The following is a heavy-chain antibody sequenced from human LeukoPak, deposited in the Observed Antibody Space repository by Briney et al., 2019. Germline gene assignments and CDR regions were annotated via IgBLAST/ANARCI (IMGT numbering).Heavy chain of an antibody. J-gene: IGHJ4*02. CDR2: IYYNGST. V-gene: IGHV4-30-4*01. CDR1: GGSISGGDYY. D-gene: IGHD4-17*01. CDR3: ARGADYGDYLGLFFDY. Sequence: SQTLSLTCTVSGGSISGGDYYWSWIRQPPGKGLEWIGYIYYNGSTYYNPSLKSRVTISVETSKNQFSLKLSSVTAADTAVYYCARGADYGDYLGLFFDYWGQGTLVTVSS.